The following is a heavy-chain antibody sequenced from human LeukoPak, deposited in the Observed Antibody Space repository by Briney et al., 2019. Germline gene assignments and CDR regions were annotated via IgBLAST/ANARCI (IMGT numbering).Heavy chain of an antibody. V-gene: IGHV3-23*01. CDR3: SYYYDSSGYLDY. CDR2: VSGRGGST. Sequence: GGSLRLSCAASGFTFSNYAMSWVRQAAGKGLEWVSTVSGRGGSTYYADSVKGRFTISRDNSRNTLYLQMNSLRAEDTAVYYCSYYYDSSGYLDYWGQGTLVTVSS. J-gene: IGHJ4*02. CDR1: GFTFSNYA. D-gene: IGHD3-22*01.